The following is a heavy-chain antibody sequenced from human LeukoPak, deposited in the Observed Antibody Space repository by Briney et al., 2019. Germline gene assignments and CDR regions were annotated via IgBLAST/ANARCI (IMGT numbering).Heavy chain of an antibody. CDR1: GGSISNYY. Sequence: SETLSLTCTVSGGSISNYYWTWIRQPPGKGLEWIGYIYYSGSTNYNPSLKSRFTISLDTSRNQISLRLSSVTAADTAVYYCARCNWKHGWFDPWGQGTLLTVSS. J-gene: IGHJ5*02. CDR2: IYYSGST. D-gene: IGHD1-20*01. CDR3: ARCNWKHGWFDP. V-gene: IGHV4-59*01.